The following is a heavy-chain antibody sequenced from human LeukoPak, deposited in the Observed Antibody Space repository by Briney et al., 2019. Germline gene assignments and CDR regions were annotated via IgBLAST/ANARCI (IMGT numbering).Heavy chain of an antibody. D-gene: IGHD3-3*01. Sequence: TGGSLRLSCVASGFIFNSYWMSWVRQAPGKGLEWVANIKDDGNEQYYVDSVRGRFTIFRDNAKNSLYLQMNSLRVEDTAMYYCARDPYFDAFDMWGQGTMVTVSS. V-gene: IGHV3-7*01. CDR1: GFIFNSYW. CDR3: ARDPYFDAFDM. J-gene: IGHJ3*02. CDR2: IKDDGNEQ.